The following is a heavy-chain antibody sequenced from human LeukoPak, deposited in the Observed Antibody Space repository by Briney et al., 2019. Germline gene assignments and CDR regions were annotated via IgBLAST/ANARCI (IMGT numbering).Heavy chain of an antibody. CDR2: IIPIFGTA. V-gene: IGHV1-69*05. D-gene: IGHD2-15*01. Sequence: SVKVSCKASGGTFSSYAISWVRQAPGQGLEWMGGIIPIFGTANCAQKFQGRVTITTDESTSTAYMELSSLRSEDTAVYYCARGLRVVIGGSPPWYYFDYWGQGSLVTVSS. CDR3: ARGLRVVIGGSPPWYYFDY. CDR1: GGTFSSYA. J-gene: IGHJ4*02.